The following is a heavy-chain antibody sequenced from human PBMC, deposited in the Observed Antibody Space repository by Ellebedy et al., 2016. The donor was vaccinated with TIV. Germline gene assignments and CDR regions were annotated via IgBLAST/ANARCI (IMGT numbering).Heavy chain of an antibody. CDR2: IWYDWRS. J-gene: IGHJ6*02. CDR1: GSSIATTSSP. V-gene: IGHV4-39*01. Sequence: MPSETLSLTCTVSGSSIATTSSPWGWIRLPPGVGLAGMGRIWYDWRSYYNPSLKSRVTISVDTSKNQFSLKLSSVTAADTAVYYCARVGRTMVRGVIYYYNYGMDVWGHGTTVTVSS. CDR3: ARVGRTMVRGVIYYYNYGMDV. D-gene: IGHD3-10*01.